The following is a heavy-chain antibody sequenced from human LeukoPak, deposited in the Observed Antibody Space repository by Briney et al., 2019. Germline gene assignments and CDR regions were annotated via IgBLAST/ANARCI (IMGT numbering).Heavy chain of an antibody. CDR2: ISGSGYST. D-gene: IGHD2-15*01. J-gene: IGHJ3*02. CDR3: AKAPPPYCSGGSCFDAFDI. Sequence: PGGSLRLSCVASGFTFNNYAMTWVRQAPGKGLEWVSAISGSGYSTYYADSVKGRFTISRDNSKNTLYLQMNSLRAEDTAVYYCAKAPPPYCSGGSCFDAFDIWGQGTMVTVSS. CDR1: GFTFNNYA. V-gene: IGHV3-23*01.